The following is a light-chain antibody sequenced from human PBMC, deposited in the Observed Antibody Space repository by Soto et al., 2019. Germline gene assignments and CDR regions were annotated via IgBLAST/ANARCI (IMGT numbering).Light chain of an antibody. CDR3: QHRTNWPRT. V-gene: IGKV3D-20*02. J-gene: IGKJ2*01. CDR2: DAS. Sequence: EIVLTQSPGTLSLSPGERATLSCRASQSVPRSYLGWYQQRPGQAPRLLIYDASRRATGIPDRFSGSESGTDFTLTISSLEPEDFAVYYCQHRTNWPRTFGQGTKLDIK. CDR1: QSVPRSY.